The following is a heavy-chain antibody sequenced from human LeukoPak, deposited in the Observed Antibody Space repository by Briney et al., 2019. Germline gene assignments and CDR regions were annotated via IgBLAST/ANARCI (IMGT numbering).Heavy chain of an antibody. J-gene: IGHJ4*02. CDR1: GGSVSSGRYY. Sequence: PSETLSLTCAVSGGSVSSGRYYWSWIRQPPGKGLEWIGYISDSGSTNYNPSLKSRVIMSVDTSKDQFSLSLSSVTAADTAVYYCATRPGGSDRFYPYFDFWGQGALVTVSA. CDR3: ATRPGGSDRFYPYFDF. V-gene: IGHV4-61*01. D-gene: IGHD2/OR15-2a*01. CDR2: ISDSGST.